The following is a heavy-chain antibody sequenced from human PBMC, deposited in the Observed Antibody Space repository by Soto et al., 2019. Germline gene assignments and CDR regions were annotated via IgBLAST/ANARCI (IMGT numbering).Heavy chain of an antibody. V-gene: IGHV3-23*01. D-gene: IGHD6-13*01. CDR2: ISGSGGST. J-gene: IGHJ5*02. Sequence: PXGSLRLSCAASGFTFSSYAMSWVRQAPGKGLEWVSAISGSGGSTYYADSVKGRFTISRDNSKNTLYLQMNSLRAEETAVYYCAKVTIAAAGKLDTWGQGTLVTSPQ. CDR1: GFTFSSYA. CDR3: AKVTIAAAGKLDT.